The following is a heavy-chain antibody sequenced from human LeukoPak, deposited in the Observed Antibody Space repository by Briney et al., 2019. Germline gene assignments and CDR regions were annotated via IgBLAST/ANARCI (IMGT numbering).Heavy chain of an antibody. CDR2: ISWNSGSI. Sequence: GRSLRLSCAASGFTFDDYAMHWVRQAPGKGLEWVSGISWNSGSIGYADSVKGRFTISRDNAKNSLYLQMNSLRAEDTALYYCAKDLGGYSYGSMGGNYYYGMDVWGQGTTVTVSS. J-gene: IGHJ6*02. V-gene: IGHV3-9*01. CDR1: GFTFDDYA. CDR3: AKDLGGYSYGSMGGNYYYGMDV. D-gene: IGHD5-18*01.